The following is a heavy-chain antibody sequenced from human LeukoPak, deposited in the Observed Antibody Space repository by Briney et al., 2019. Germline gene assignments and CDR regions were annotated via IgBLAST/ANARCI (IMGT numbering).Heavy chain of an antibody. CDR2: IDPTDSYT. D-gene: IGHD2-15*01. CDR3: ATSRAATLKVHNWFDP. CDR1: GYSFSSYW. J-gene: IGHJ5*02. V-gene: IGHV5-10-1*01. Sequence: GESLKISCKGSGYSFSSYWISWVRQMPGKGLEWMGRIDPTDSYTDYSPSFQGHATISVDRSISTAYLQWSSLKASDTAIYYCATSRAATLKVHNWFDPWGQGTLVTVSS.